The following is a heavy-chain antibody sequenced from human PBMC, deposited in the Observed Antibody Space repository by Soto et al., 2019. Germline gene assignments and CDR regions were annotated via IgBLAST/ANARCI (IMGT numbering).Heavy chain of an antibody. Sequence: SVKVSCKASGGTFSSYAISWVRQAPGQGLEWMGGIIPIFGTANYAQKFQGRVTITADESTSTAYMELSSLRSEDTAVYYCARGPYYYDSSGYSNFDYWGRGTLVTVYS. D-gene: IGHD3-22*01. V-gene: IGHV1-69*13. J-gene: IGHJ4*02. CDR1: GGTFSSYA. CDR3: ARGPYYYDSSGYSNFDY. CDR2: IIPIFGTA.